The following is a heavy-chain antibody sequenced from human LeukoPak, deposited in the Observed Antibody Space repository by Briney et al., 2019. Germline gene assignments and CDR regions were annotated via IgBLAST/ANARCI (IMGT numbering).Heavy chain of an antibody. J-gene: IGHJ4*02. CDR1: GGSISSYY. CDR3: ARVQESQIDYYFDY. V-gene: IGHV4-59*01. Sequence: SETLSLTCTVSGGSISSYYWSWIRQPPGKGLEWIRYTHYSGSTKYNPSLKSRLTISVDSSKNQFSLKLSSVTAADTAVYYCARVQESQIDYYFDYWGQGTLVTVSS. CDR2: THYSGST. D-gene: IGHD3-9*01.